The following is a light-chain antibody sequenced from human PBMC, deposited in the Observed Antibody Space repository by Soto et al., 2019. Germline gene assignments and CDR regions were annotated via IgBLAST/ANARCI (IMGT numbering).Light chain of an antibody. CDR2: GAS. J-gene: IGKJ1*01. Sequence: EIVLTQSPGTLSMSPGERATLSCRASQSISSNYLDWYQQKPGQAPRLLIYGASSRATGIPDRFSGSGSGTDFTLTISRLEAEDCAVYYCQQYGSSPRTFGQGTKVEFK. CDR1: QSISSNY. CDR3: QQYGSSPRT. V-gene: IGKV3-20*01.